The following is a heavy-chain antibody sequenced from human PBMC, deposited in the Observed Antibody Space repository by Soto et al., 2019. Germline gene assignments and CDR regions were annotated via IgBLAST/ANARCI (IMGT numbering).Heavy chain of an antibody. CDR1: GGSISSSSYY. CDR2: IYYSGST. D-gene: IGHD4-17*01. CDR3: ARLNDYGDYFDY. V-gene: IGHV4-39*01. Sequence: SENLSLTCTVSGGSISSSSYYWGWIRQPPGKGLEWIGSIYYSGSTYYNPSLKSRVTISVDTSKNQFSLKLSSVTAADTAVYYCARLNDYGDYFDYWGQGTLVT. J-gene: IGHJ4*02.